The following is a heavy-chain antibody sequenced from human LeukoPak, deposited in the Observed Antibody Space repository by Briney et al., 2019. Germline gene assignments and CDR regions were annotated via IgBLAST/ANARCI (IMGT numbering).Heavy chain of an antibody. CDR3: ARDPLLWELPSDF. J-gene: IGHJ4*02. CDR2: INNDGSDT. D-gene: IGHD1-26*01. Sequence: PGGSLRLSCAASGFTFSTFWMHWVRQAPGKGLMWVSQINNDGSDTKYADSVKGRFTISRDNAKNTVYLQMNSLRAEDTAVYYCARDPLLWELPSDFWRQGTLVTVSS. V-gene: IGHV3-74*03. CDR1: GFTFSTFW.